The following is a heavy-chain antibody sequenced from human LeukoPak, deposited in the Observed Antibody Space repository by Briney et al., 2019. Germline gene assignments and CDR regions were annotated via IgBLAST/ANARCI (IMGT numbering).Heavy chain of an antibody. D-gene: IGHD1-26*01. CDR1: GGSISSYY. V-gene: IGHV4-59*01. J-gene: IGHJ4*02. CDR2: IYYSGST. CDR3: ARGQWELGGYFDY. Sequence: SETLSLTCTVSGGSISSYYWSWIRQPPGKAREWIGYIYYSGSTNYNPSLKSRVTISVDTSKNQFSLKLSSVTAADTAVYYCARGQWELGGYFDYWGQGTLVTVSS.